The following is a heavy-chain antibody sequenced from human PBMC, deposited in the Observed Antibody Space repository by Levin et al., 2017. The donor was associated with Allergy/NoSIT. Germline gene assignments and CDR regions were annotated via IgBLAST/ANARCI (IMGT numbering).Heavy chain of an antibody. CDR2: ISGTGSST. CDR1: GFTFNGYA. CDR3: AKDLTGSYSIYYFDS. Sequence: GGSLRLSCAASGFTFNGYAMSWVRQAPGKGLEWVSAISGTGSSTYYAASVKGRFTISRDNSEDTVYLQMNSLRAEDSAIYYCAKDLTGSYSIYYFDSWGQGTLVTVSS. J-gene: IGHJ4*02. V-gene: IGHV3-23*01. D-gene: IGHD1-26*01.